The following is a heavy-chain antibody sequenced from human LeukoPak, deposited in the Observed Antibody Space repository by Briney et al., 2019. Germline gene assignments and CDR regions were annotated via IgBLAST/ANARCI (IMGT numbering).Heavy chain of an antibody. D-gene: IGHD5-12*01. CDR2: INAGNGNT. V-gene: IGHV1-3*03. J-gene: IGHJ5*02. CDR3: ARSGYDSAGDWFDP. CDR1: GYTFTSYA. Sequence: ASVKVSCKASGYTFTSYAMHWVRQAPGQRLEWMGRINAGNGNTKYSQEFQGRVTITRDTSASTAYMELSSLRSEDMAVYYCARSGYDSAGDWFDPWGQGTLVTVSS.